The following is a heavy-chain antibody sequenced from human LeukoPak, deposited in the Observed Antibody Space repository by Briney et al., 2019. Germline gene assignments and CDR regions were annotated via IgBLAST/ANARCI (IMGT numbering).Heavy chain of an antibody. J-gene: IGHJ6*02. Sequence: GASVKVSCKASGYTFSSYGISWVRQAPGQGLEWVGWISVYNANTDQSKKLQGRVTMTTDKSTSTAYMELSSLRSEDTAVYYCAGDRVGSSSWHGYYGMDVWCQGTTVTVSS. V-gene: IGHV1-18*01. CDR2: ISVYNANT. CDR1: GYTFSSYG. D-gene: IGHD6-13*01. CDR3: AGDRVGSSSWHGYYGMDV.